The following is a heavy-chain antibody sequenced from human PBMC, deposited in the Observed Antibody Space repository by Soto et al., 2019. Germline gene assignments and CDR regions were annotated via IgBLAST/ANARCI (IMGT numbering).Heavy chain of an antibody. Sequence: QVQLQESGPGLVKPSQTLSLTCTVSDGSISSGGYYWSWIRQHPGKGLEWIGNIYYSGYTYYNPSLKRRVSISVNTSKDQFSLEPSSVTAADTAVYYFARGGDYEGFEHRGQGTLVTVSS. CDR3: ARGGDYEGFEH. J-gene: IGHJ4*02. CDR1: DGSISSGGYY. D-gene: IGHD4-17*01. V-gene: IGHV4-31*03. CDR2: IYYSGYT.